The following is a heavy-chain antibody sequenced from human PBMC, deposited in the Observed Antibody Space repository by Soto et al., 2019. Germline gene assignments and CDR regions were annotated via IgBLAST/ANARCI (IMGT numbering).Heavy chain of an antibody. CDR3: SSWGHSVPVSHSDFNL. D-gene: IGHD3-16*01. Sequence: GGSLRLSCAASGFTFSTYWMNWVRQTPGKGLMWVSRISPDGSNRGYADSVEGRFTVSRDNAKNTLYLQMHSLRAEDTAMSYCSSWGHSVPVSHSDFNLWGEGTLVTVSS. CDR1: GFTFSTYW. V-gene: IGHV3-74*01. CDR2: ISPDGSNR. J-gene: IGHJ4*02.